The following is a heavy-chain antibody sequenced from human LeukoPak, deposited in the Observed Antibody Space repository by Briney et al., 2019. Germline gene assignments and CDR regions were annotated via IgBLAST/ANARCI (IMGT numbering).Heavy chain of an antibody. V-gene: IGHV3-9*01. CDR1: GFTFDDYA. CDR3: AKDREIVPLDY. D-gene: IGHD3-22*01. J-gene: IGHJ4*02. CDR2: ISWNSGSI. Sequence: GGSLRLSCAASGFTFDDYAMHWVRQAPGKGLEWVSGISWNSGSIGYADSVKGRFTISRDNAKNSLYLQMNSLRAEDTALYYCAKDREIVPLDYWGQGTLVTVSS.